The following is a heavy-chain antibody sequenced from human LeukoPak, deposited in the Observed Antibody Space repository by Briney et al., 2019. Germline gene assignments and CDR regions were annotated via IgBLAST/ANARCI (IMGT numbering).Heavy chain of an antibody. CDR2: IYYSGST. V-gene: IGHV4-59*01. CDR3: ARAGLERSLDPFDY. D-gene: IGHD3-10*01. CDR1: GGSISSYY. Sequence: PSETLSLTCTVSGGSISSYYWSWIRQPPGKGLEWIGYIYYSGSTNYNPSLKSRVTISVDTSKNQFSLKLSSVTAADTAVYYCARAGLERSLDPFDYWGQGTLVTVSS. J-gene: IGHJ4*02.